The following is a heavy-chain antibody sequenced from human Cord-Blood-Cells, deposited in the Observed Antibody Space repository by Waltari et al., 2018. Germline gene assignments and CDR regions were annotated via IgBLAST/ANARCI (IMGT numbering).Heavy chain of an antibody. CDR2: MNPNSGNT. D-gene: IGHD3-3*01. Sequence: QVQLVQSGAEVKKPGASVKVYCKASVYTFTSDDIKGLGQATGQGLEWMGWMNPNSGNTGYAQKFQGRVTMTRNTSISTAYMELSSLRSEDTAVYYCARALGFWSGYYDYLGQGTLVTVSS. J-gene: IGHJ4*02. CDR1: VYTFTSDD. V-gene: IGHV1-8*01. CDR3: ARALGFWSGYYDY.